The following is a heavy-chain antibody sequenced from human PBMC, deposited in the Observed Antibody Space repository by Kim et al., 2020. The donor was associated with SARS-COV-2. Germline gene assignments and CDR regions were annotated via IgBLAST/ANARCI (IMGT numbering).Heavy chain of an antibody. V-gene: IGHV4-31*03. CDR3: ARVMTTGYYSYYYYGMDV. Sequence: SETLSLTCTVSGGSISSGGYYWSWIRQHPGKGLEWIGYIYYSGSTYYNPSLKSRVTISVDTSKNQFSLKLSSVTAADTAVYYCARVMTTGYYSYYYYGMDVWGQGTTVTVSS. J-gene: IGHJ6*02. CDR2: IYYSGST. D-gene: IGHD3-9*01. CDR1: GGSISSGGYY.